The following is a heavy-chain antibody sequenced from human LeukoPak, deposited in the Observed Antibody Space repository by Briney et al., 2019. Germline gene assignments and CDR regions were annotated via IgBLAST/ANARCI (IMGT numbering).Heavy chain of an antibody. D-gene: IGHD6-19*01. CDR1: GGSISSHY. CDR2: ISYCGST. J-gene: IGHJ5*02. V-gene: IGHV4-59*11. Sequence: SETLSLTCLVSGGSISSHYWTWIRQPPGKGLEWIGYISYCGSTNYNPSLKSRVTMSVDTSKNHFSLKLTSVTAADTAVYYCARDKVAVDGPRFDPWGQGTLVTVSS. CDR3: ARDKVAVDGPRFDP.